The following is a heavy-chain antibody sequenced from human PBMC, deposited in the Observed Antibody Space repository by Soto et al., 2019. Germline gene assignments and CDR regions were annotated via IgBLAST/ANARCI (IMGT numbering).Heavy chain of an antibody. CDR3: ARDITYSSSRYYYYYGMDV. V-gene: IGHV3-30-3*01. D-gene: IGHD6-13*01. Sequence: PGGSLRLSCAASGFTFISYAMHWVRQAPGKGLEWVAVISYDGSNKYYADSVKGRFTISRDNSKNTLYLQMNSLRAEDTAVYYCARDITYSSSRYYYYYGMDVWGQGTTVTVSS. CDR1: GFTFISYA. CDR2: ISYDGSNK. J-gene: IGHJ6*02.